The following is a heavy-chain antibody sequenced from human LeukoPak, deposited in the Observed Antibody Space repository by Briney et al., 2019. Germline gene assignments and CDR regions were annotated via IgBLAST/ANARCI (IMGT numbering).Heavy chain of an antibody. CDR2: IKQDGSEK. CDR1: GFTFSSYW. V-gene: IGHV3-7*01. CDR3: ARDRKFYDSSGYFSLNLDY. Sequence: GGSLRLSCAASGFTFSSYWMSWVRQAPGKGLEWVANIKQDGSEKYYVDSVKGRFTISRDNAKNSLYLQMNSLRAEDTAVYYCARDRKFYDSSGYFSLNLDYWGQGTLVTVSS. J-gene: IGHJ4*02. D-gene: IGHD3-22*01.